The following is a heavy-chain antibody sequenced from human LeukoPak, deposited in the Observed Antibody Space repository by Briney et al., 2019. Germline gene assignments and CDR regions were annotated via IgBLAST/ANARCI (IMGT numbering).Heavy chain of an antibody. D-gene: IGHD6-13*01. CDR3: ARGTYSSSWSYYFDY. Sequence: GSSVKVSCKASGGTFSSYAISWVRQAPGQGLEWMGGIIPIFGTANYAQKFQGRVTITTDESTSTAYMELSSLRSEDTAVYYRARGTYSSSWSYYFDYWGQGTLVTVSS. CDR2: IIPIFGTA. V-gene: IGHV1-69*05. J-gene: IGHJ4*02. CDR1: GGTFSSYA.